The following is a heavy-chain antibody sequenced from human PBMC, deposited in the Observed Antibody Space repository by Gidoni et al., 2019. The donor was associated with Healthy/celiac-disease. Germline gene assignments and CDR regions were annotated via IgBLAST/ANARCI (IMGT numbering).Heavy chain of an antibody. Sequence: GESGGGLVQPGGSLRLSCAASGFTFSSYCMSWVRQAPGKGLEWVANIKQDGSEKYYVDSVKGRFTISRDNAKNSLYLQMNSLRAEDTAVYYCARATYRGYCSSTICGAFDIWGQGTMVTVSS. J-gene: IGHJ3*02. D-gene: IGHD2-2*01. CDR2: IKQDGSEK. CDR1: GFTFSSYC. CDR3: ARATYRGYCSSTICGAFDI. V-gene: IGHV3-7*04.